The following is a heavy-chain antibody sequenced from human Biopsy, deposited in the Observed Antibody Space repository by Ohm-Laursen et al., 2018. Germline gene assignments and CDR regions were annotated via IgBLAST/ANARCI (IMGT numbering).Heavy chain of an antibody. CDR1: GYSISSDYR. V-gene: IGHV4-38-2*02. CDR3: ARVGSGWAPFDK. D-gene: IGHD6-19*01. CDR2: IFKDGNT. J-gene: IGHJ4*02. Sequence: TLSLTCSVSGYSISSDYRWGWIRQAPGKTLEWLGNIFKDGNTHYNPSLRSRLIISIDTSKNQFSLMMTSVSGANTAVYFCARVGSGWAPFDKWGPGTLVTVSS.